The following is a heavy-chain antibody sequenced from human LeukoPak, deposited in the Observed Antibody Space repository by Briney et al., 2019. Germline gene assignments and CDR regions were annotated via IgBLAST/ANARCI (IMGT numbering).Heavy chain of an antibody. Sequence: SETLSLTCTVSGGSISSYFWNWIRQPPGKGLEWIGYIYYTGSTNYNPSLKSRVTISIDTSQNQFSLHLSSVTAADTAVYYCARQGYYDILTGYSGPNWFDPWGQGTLVTVSS. CDR2: IYYTGST. V-gene: IGHV4-59*08. D-gene: IGHD3-9*01. J-gene: IGHJ5*02. CDR1: GGSISSYF. CDR3: ARQGYYDILTGYSGPNWFDP.